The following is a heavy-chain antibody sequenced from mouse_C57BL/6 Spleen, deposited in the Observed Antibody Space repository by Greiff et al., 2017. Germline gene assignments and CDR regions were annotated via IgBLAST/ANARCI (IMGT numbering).Heavy chain of an antibody. CDR3: AREEGDLAPWFAY. V-gene: IGHV5-4*01. CDR2: ISDGGSYT. Sequence: EVMLVESGGGLVKPGGSLKLSCAASGFTFSSYAMSWVRQTPEKRLEWVATISDGGSYTYYPDNVKGRFTISRDNAKNNLYLQMSHLKSEDTAMYYCAREEGDLAPWFAYWGQGTLVTVSA. J-gene: IGHJ3*01. CDR1: GFTFSSYA.